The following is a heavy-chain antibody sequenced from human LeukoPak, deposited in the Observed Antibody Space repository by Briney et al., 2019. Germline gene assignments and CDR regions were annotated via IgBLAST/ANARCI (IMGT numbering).Heavy chain of an antibody. V-gene: IGHV4-39*07. CDR2: IYYSGST. D-gene: IGHD1-26*01. CDR1: GGSISSSSYY. Sequence: PSETLSLTCTVSGGSISSSSYYWGWIRQPPGKGLEWIGSIYYSGSTYYNPSLESRVTISVDTSKNQFSLKLSSVTAADTAVYYCARRGGGSYPFDYWGQGTLVTVSS. J-gene: IGHJ4*02. CDR3: ARRGGGSYPFDY.